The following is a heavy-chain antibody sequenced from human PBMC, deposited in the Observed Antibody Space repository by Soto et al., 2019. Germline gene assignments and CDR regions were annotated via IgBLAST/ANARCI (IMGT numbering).Heavy chain of an antibody. CDR3: AKDISSGGHDAFDI. Sequence: PGGSLRLSCAAAGFTFDDYAMHRVRQAPGKGLEWVSGISWNSGSIGYADSVKGRFTISRDNAKNSLYLQMNSLRAEDTALYYCAKDISSGGHDAFDIWGQGTMVTVSS. J-gene: IGHJ3*02. CDR2: ISWNSGSI. V-gene: IGHV3-9*01. CDR1: GFTFDDYA. D-gene: IGHD3-10*01.